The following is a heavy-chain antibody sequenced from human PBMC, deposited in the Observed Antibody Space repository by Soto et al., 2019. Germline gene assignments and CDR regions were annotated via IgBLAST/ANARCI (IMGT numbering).Heavy chain of an antibody. J-gene: IGHJ6*02. CDR2: ISHDGTKT. Sequence: QVQLVESGGGVVQPGTSLRLACEASGFNFGAYGMHWVRQAPGKGLEWVAVISHDGTKTYYSDSVKGRFTVSSDKSKKMVYVQMVSLRPDDTAVYACAKDRRDCYTTCSRCYCVDVWGQGTTGTVSS. CDR1: GFNFGAYG. V-gene: IGHV3-30*18. CDR3: AKDRRDCYTTCSRCYCVDV. D-gene: IGHD2-2*01.